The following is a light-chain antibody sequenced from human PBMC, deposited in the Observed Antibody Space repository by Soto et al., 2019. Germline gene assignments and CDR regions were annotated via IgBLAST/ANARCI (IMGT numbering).Light chain of an antibody. Sequence: QPVLTQSPSASASLGASVKLTCTLSSGHSNYAIAWHQQQSEKGPRYLMKLNSDGSHSKGDGIPDRFSGSSSGAARYLTICRLQSEDEADYSCQTWGAGIVVFGGGTKLTVL. CDR2: LNSDGSH. CDR1: SGHSNYA. J-gene: IGLJ2*01. CDR3: QTWGAGIVV. V-gene: IGLV4-69*01.